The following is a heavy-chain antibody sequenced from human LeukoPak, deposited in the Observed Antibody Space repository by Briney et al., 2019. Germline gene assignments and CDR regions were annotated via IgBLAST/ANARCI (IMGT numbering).Heavy chain of an antibody. CDR1: GGSISSYY. V-gene: IGHV4-4*09. CDR2: IYTSGSI. D-gene: IGHD3-22*01. CDR3: ARQSYDSSGYWPGLFWFDP. Sequence: PSETLSLTCTVSGGSISSYYWSWIRQPPGKGLEWIGYIYTSGSINYNPSLKSRVTISVDTSKNQFSLKLSSVTAADTAVYYCARQSYDSSGYWPGLFWFDPWGQGTLVTVSS. J-gene: IGHJ5*02.